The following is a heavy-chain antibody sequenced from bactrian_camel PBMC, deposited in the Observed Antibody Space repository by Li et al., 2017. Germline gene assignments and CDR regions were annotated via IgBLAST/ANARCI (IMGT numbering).Heavy chain of an antibody. V-gene: IGHV3S10*01. Sequence: DVQLVESGGSSVQAGGSLRLSCAASGYTSSTAGYTSSTYCMAWFRQAPGKGREAVAGIDDDGATDYADSVKGRFTISQDNAKNTVYLQMNSLKPEDSAMYYCAAARSGVRWWRGACNNGIDFSSWAREPRSPSP. CDR1: GYTSSTAGYTSSTYC. J-gene: IGHJ4*01. D-gene: IGHD7*01. CDR2: IDDDGAT.